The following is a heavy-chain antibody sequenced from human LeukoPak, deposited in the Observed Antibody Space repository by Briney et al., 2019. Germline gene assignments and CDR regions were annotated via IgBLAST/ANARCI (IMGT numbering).Heavy chain of an antibody. CDR1: GYTFTSYY. D-gene: IGHD4-23*01. J-gene: IGHJ3*01. Sequence: ASVKVSCKASGYTFTSYYMHWVRQAPAQGLEWMGIINPSGGSTSYAQTFQGRVTMTRDTSTSTVYMELSSLRSEDTAVYYCARDSTQRRGNEYYDALDFWGQGTMVSVSS. CDR2: INPSGGST. CDR3: ARDSTQRRGNEYYDALDF. V-gene: IGHV1-46*01.